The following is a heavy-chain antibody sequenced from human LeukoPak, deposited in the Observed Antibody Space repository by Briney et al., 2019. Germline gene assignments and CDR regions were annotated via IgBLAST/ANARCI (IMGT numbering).Heavy chain of an antibody. V-gene: IGHV3-30*02. CDR2: IRYDGSNK. CDR3: ARDRARYCSGGSCHTSDY. J-gene: IGHJ4*02. CDR1: GFTFSSCA. D-gene: IGHD2-15*01. Sequence: GGSLRLSCAASGFTFSSCAMHWVRQAPGKGLEWVAFIRYDGSNKYYADSVKGRFTISRDNSKTTLYLQMNSLRAEDTAVYYCARDRARYCSGGSCHTSDYWGQGTLVTVSS.